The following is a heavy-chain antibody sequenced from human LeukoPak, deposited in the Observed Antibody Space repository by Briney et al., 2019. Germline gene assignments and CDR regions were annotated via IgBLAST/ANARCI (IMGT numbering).Heavy chain of an antibody. CDR2: IGSDGSNK. CDR3: ARWEVDY. CDR1: GFTFSSYC. J-gene: IGHJ4*02. Sequence: PGGSLRRSCAASGFTFSSYCVLGVGQGTGRGRGRWALIGSDGSNKYDADSVRVRFTSSRGGSKNRLYLEMNSLRVEDTAVYYCARWEVDYWGQGTLVSVSS. V-gene: IGHV3-33*01. D-gene: IGHD1-26*01.